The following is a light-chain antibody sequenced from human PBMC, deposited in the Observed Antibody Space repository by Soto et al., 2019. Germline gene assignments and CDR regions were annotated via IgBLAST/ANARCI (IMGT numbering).Light chain of an antibody. V-gene: IGLV2-23*01. CDR3: CSSALCATAV. J-gene: IGLJ2*01. CDR2: EAT. CDR1: SSDVGSYNL. Sequence: QSVLTQPASVSGSPGQSITISCTGTSSDVGSYNLVSWYQQHPGKAPKLMIYEATKRPSGVSNRFSGSKSGNTASMIISGLQAEAEAAYSCCSSALCATAVFGGGTKVTVL.